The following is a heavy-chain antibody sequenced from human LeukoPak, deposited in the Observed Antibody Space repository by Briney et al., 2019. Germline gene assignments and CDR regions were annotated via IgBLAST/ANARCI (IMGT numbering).Heavy chain of an antibody. CDR1: GASIISTNYY. D-gene: IGHD4-11*01. CDR2: ISYSGNA. V-gene: IGHV4-39*01. J-gene: IGHJ4*02. CDR3: ARNLGQTWGTVTTDLWYFDH. Sequence: SSETLSLTCTVSGASIISTNYYWGWIPQPPGKGLEWIGSISYSGNAYYNPSLRSRLSISMDASKNQFSLKVRSVTAADTAVYYCARNLGQTWGTVTTDLWYFDHWGQGTLVPVSS.